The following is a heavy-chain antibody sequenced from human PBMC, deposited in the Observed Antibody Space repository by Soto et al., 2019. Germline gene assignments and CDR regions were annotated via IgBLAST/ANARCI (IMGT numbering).Heavy chain of an antibody. CDR3: PCDLVVTDSDVKDF. Sequence: PRENLPLTCTASEDCSGSYYWSCTRQPAGKDLEWIGLIYTSGSTNYNPSLKSRVTISVDTSKNKFSLKLSPVTAAATAVYYCPCDLVVTDSDVKDFCGQGTSVIVSS. CDR1: EDCSGSYY. CDR2: IYTSGST. D-gene: IGHD2-21*02. J-gene: IGHJ4*01. V-gene: IGHV4-4*07.